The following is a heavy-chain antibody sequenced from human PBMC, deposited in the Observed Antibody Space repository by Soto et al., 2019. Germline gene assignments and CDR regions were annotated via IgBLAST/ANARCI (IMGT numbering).Heavy chain of an antibody. CDR2: IYYSGST. J-gene: IGHJ5*02. CDR3: ARDYCSGGSCYPPWFDP. CDR1: GGSISSYY. V-gene: IGHV4-59*01. Sequence: QVQLQESGPGLVKPSETLSLTCTVSGGSISSYYWSWIRQPPGKGLEWIGYIYYSGSTNYNPSLRSRVHITVDTSKNQFALKLSSVTAADTAVYYCARDYCSGGSCYPPWFDPWGQGTLVTVSS. D-gene: IGHD2-15*01.